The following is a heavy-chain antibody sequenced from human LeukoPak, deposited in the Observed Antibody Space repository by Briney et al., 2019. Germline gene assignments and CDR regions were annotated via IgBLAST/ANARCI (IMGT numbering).Heavy chain of an antibody. D-gene: IGHD6-19*01. CDR1: DFTFSNYA. CDR2: ISGSGGST. Sequence: GGSLRLSCAASDFTFSNYAMTWVRQAPGKGLEWVSAISGSGGSTYYADSVKGRFTISRDNSKNTLYLQMNSLRAEDTAVYYCAKVAVAGRNWFDPWGQGTLVTVSS. CDR3: AKVAVAGRNWFDP. J-gene: IGHJ5*02. V-gene: IGHV3-23*01.